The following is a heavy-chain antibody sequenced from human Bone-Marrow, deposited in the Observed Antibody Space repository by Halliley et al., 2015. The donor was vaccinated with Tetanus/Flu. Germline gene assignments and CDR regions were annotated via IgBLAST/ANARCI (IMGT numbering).Heavy chain of an antibody. D-gene: IGHD3-10*01. Sequence: KGREGVALKKEDGSEIHYVDSVKGRFTIPRANAKTFLYLQMNRLGADDTAVYYGAGGAGCSIDYWGQGTLVTVSS. J-gene: IGHJ4*02. CDR2: KKEDGSEI. CDR3: AGGAGCSIDY. V-gene: IGHV3-7*03.